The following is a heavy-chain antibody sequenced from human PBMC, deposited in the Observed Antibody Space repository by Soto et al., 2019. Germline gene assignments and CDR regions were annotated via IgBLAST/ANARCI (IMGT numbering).Heavy chain of an antibody. CDR1: GGSIRSGDSY. CDR2: IYYSGRT. Sequence: SETLSLTCTVSGGSIRSGDSYWSWIRQPPGKGLEWIGYIYYSGRTYYNPSLKSRVTISLDTSKNQFSLNLSSVTAADTAVYYCARTHYSDRSGTDYWGQGTLVTVSS. CDR3: ARTHYSDRSGTDY. V-gene: IGHV4-30-4*01. D-gene: IGHD3-22*01. J-gene: IGHJ4*02.